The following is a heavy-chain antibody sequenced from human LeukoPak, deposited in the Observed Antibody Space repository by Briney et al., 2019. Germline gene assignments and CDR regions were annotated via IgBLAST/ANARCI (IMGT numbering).Heavy chain of an antibody. V-gene: IGHV3-23*01. Sequence: GGSLTLSCKVSGFTISGYAMSGFRQTPGRGRQWVSVISGSGSSTYYADSVKGRFTISRDNSKNTLYLQMNSLRAADTAVYYCAKVPSISGSYDYWGQGTLVTVSS. CDR3: AKVPSISGSYDY. D-gene: IGHD1-26*01. CDR1: GFTISGYA. CDR2: ISGSGSST. J-gene: IGHJ4*02.